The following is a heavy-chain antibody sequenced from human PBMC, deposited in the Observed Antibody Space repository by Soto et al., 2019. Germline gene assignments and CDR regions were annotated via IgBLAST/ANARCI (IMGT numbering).Heavy chain of an antibody. J-gene: IGHJ4*02. CDR3: ARDGYCSGGSCYSVPVFDY. Sequence: QVQLVESGGGVVQPGRSLRLSCAASGFTFGSYGMHWVRQAPGKGLEWVAVIWYDGSNKYYADSVKGRFTISRDNSKNTLYGQMNGLRAEDTAVYYCARDGYCSGGSCYSVPVFDYWGQGTLVTVSS. CDR1: GFTFGSYG. D-gene: IGHD2-15*01. CDR2: IWYDGSNK. V-gene: IGHV3-33*01.